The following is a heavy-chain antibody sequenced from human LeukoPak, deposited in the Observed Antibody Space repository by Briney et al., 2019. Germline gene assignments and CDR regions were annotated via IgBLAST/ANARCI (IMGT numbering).Heavy chain of an antibody. CDR3: ARDQGDSSSPAPKFDP. CDR1: GYSISSGYY. CDR2: IYHSGST. D-gene: IGHD6-13*01. J-gene: IGHJ5*02. Sequence: PSETLSLTCAVSGYSISSGYYWGWIRQPPGKGLEWIGSIYHSGSTYYNPSLKSRVTISVDTSKNQFSLKLSSVTAADTAVYYCARDQGDSSSPAPKFDPWGQGTLVTVSS. V-gene: IGHV4-38-2*02.